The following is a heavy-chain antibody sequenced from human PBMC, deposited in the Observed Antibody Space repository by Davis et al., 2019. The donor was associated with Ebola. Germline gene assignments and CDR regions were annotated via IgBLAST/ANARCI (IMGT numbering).Heavy chain of an antibody. Sequence: SETLSLTCTVSGGSISSYYWSWIRQPPGKGLEWIGYIYYSGSTNYNPSLKSRVTISVDTSKNQFSLKLSSVTAADTAMYYCASSDTAMVYYFDYWGQGTLVTVSS. CDR3: ASSDTAMVYYFDY. D-gene: IGHD5-18*01. CDR1: GGSISSYY. CDR2: IYYSGST. V-gene: IGHV4-59*01. J-gene: IGHJ4*02.